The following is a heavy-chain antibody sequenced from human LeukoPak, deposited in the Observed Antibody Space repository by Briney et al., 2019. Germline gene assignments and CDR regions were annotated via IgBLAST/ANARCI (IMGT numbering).Heavy chain of an antibody. CDR2: IYSGGST. J-gene: IGHJ6*04. CDR1: GFTVSSNY. Sequence: GGSLRLSCAASGFTVSSNYMSWVRQAPGKGLEWVSVIYSGGSTYYADSVKGRFTISRGNSKNTLYLQMNSLRAEDTAVYYCARGESDYYGMDVWGKGTTVTVSS. V-gene: IGHV3-53*01. CDR3: ARGESDYYGMDV.